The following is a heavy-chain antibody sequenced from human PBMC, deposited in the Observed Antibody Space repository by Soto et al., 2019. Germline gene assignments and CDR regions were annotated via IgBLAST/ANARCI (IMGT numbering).Heavy chain of an antibody. V-gene: IGHV3-33*01. CDR1: GITLSSYG. Sequence: QVQLVESGGGVVQPGRSLRLSCAASGITLSSYGMHWVRQAPGKGLEWVAVIWYDGSNKFYADSVKGRFTISRDNSKNTLYLQMNSLRAEDTAVCYCARSFSGTHWYFDLWGRGTLVTVSS. CDR2: IWYDGSNK. D-gene: IGHD1-26*01. J-gene: IGHJ2*01. CDR3: ARSFSGTHWYFDL.